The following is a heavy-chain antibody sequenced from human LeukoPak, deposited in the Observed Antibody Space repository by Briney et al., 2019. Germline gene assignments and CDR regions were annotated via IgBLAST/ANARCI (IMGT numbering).Heavy chain of an antibody. CDR1: GGSISSSNW. CDR2: IYHSGST. Sequence: SETLSLTRAVSGGSISSSNWWSWVRQPPGKGLEWIGEIYHSGSTNYNPSLKSRVTISVDKSKNQFSLKLSSVTAADTAVYYCARDTTMVRGVIITWGQGTLVTVSS. J-gene: IGHJ4*02. D-gene: IGHD3-10*01. V-gene: IGHV4-4*02. CDR3: ARDTTMVRGVIIT.